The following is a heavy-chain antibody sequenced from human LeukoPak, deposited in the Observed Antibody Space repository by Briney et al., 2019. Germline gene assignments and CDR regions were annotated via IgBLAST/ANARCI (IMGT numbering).Heavy chain of an antibody. J-gene: IGHJ4*02. V-gene: IGHV3-53*01. D-gene: IGHD3-10*01. Sequence: GGSLRLSCAATGFTVSSNYMSWVRQARGKGVEWVSVIYSGSSTYYADSVKGRFTISRDNPKNTVYLQINSLRAEDTAVYYCAKVDYNSGSFFDYWGQGTLVTVSS. CDR1: GFTVSSNY. CDR2: IYSGSST. CDR3: AKVDYNSGSFFDY.